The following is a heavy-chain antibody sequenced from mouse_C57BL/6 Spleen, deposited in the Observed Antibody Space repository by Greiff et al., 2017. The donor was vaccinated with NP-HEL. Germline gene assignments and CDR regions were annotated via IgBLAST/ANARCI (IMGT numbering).Heavy chain of an antibody. J-gene: IGHJ4*01. D-gene: IGHD1-1*01. CDR2: IYPGDGDT. Sequence: LKESGASVKIPCKAFGYAFSSYWMNWVKQRPGKGLEWIGQIYPGDGDTNYNGKFKGKATLTADKSSSTAYMQLSSLTSEDSAVYFCYYGSYAMDYWGQGTSVTVSS. CDR1: GYAFSSYW. V-gene: IGHV1-80*01. CDR3: YYGSYAMDY.